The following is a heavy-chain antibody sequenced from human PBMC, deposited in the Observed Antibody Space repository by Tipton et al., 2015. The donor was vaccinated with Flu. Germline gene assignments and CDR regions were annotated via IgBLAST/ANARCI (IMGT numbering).Heavy chain of an antibody. J-gene: IGHJ4*02. CDR1: GYSISSGYY. V-gene: IGHV4-38-2*02. CDR3: ASSYYGGNFFLDY. Sequence: LRLSCTVSGYSISSGYYWGWIRQPPGKGLECIGSIYHSGSTYYNPSLKSRVTISVDTSKNQFSLKLSSVTAADTAVYYCASSYYGGNFFLDYWGQGTLVTVSS. CDR2: IYHSGST. D-gene: IGHD4-23*01.